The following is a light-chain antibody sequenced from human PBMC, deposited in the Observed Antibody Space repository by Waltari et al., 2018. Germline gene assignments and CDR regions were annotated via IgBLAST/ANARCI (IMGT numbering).Light chain of an antibody. CDR2: GAS. CDR3: QQYGSSPLT. J-gene: IGKJ4*01. CDR1: QSVSSSY. V-gene: IGKV3-20*01. Sequence: IVLTQPPGTLSLSPGERATLSCRASQSVSSSYLAWYQKKPGQAPRLLIYGASSRATGIPDRFSGSGSGTDFTLTISRLEPEDFAVYYCQQYGSSPLTFGGGTKVEIK.